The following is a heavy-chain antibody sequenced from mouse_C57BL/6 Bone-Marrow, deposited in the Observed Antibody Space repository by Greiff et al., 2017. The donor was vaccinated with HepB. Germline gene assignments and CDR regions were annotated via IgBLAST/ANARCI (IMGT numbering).Heavy chain of an antibody. CDR1: GYTFTSYT. CDR2: INPSSGYT. D-gene: IGHD5-1-1*01. V-gene: IGHV1-4*01. J-gene: IGHJ2*01. Sequence: QVQLQQSGAELARPGASVKMSCKASGYTFTSYTMHWVKQRPGQGLEWIGYINPSSGYTKYNQKFKDKATLPADKSSSTAYMQLSSLTSEDSAVYYCARRGKNTLDYWGQGTTLTVSS. CDR3: ARRGKNTLDY.